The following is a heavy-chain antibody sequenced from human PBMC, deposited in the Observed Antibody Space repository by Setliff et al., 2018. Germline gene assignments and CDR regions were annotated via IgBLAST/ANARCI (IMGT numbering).Heavy chain of an antibody. D-gene: IGHD3-10*01. J-gene: IGHJ4*02. V-gene: IGHV4-34*01. CDR3: ARGITSVSWTPRY. CDR2: INHSGSA. CDR1: GGSFSGHH. Sequence: SETLSLTCAVYGGSFSGHHWCWIRQPPWKGLEWIGEINHSGSANYNPSLKSRVTISLDTSKNQFSLKLSSVTAADTAVYYCARGITSVSWTPRYWGRGTLVTVSS.